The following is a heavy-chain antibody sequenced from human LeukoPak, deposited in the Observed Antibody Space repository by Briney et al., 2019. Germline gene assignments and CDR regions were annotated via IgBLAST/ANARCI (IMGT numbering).Heavy chain of an antibody. CDR2: INTNTGSP. D-gene: IGHD2-2*01. V-gene: IGHV7-4-1*02. Sequence: ASVKVSCTASGYTFTSYAMNWVRQAPGQGLEWMGCINTNTGSPTYAHGLTGRFVFSLDNSVSTPYLQISSLKAEDTAVYYCAREWGMVEVPAAILLADNWFDPGAQGTLVSVLS. CDR1: GYTFTSYA. CDR3: AREWGMVEVPAAILLADNWFDP. J-gene: IGHJ5*02.